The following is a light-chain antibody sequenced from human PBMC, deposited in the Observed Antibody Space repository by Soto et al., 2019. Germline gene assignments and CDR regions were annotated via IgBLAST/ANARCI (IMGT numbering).Light chain of an antibody. J-gene: IGKJ4*01. CDR3: QQADSFPLT. Sequence: DIQMTQSPSSVSASIGDRVTMSCRASQSIYKGLDWYKQKPGKAPKRLVYAAFSLQSGVPSRFSGSGYGTDFTLTISSLQPEDSATYYCQQADSFPLTFGGGTKVEI. V-gene: IGKV1-12*01. CDR2: AAF. CDR1: QSIYKG.